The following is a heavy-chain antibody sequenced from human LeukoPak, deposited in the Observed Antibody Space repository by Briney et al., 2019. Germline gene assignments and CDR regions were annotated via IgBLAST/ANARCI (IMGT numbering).Heavy chain of an antibody. CDR2: MNPNSGNT. D-gene: IGHD6-13*01. CDR3: ASGQGAAGTGTFDY. V-gene: IGHV1-8*01. CDR1: GYTFTSYD. Sequence: GASVKVSCKASGYTFTSYDINWVRQATGQGLEWMGWMNPNSGNTGYAQKFQGRVTMTRNTSISTAYMELSSLSSEDTAVYYCASGQGAAGTGTFDYWGQGTLVTVSS. J-gene: IGHJ4*02.